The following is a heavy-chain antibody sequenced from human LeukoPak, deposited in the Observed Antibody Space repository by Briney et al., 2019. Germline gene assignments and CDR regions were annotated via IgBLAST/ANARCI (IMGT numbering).Heavy chain of an antibody. Sequence: ASVKVSCKASGYTFTGYYMHWVRQAPGQGLEWMGWINPNSGGTNYAQKFQGRVTMTRDTSISTAYMELSRLRSDDTAVHYCASWRRSQKTASSHLDYYYMDVWGEGTTVTVSS. CDR2: INPNSGGT. CDR1: GYTFTGYY. D-gene: IGHD2-2*01. V-gene: IGHV1-2*02. J-gene: IGHJ6*03. CDR3: ASWRRSQKTASSHLDYYYMDV.